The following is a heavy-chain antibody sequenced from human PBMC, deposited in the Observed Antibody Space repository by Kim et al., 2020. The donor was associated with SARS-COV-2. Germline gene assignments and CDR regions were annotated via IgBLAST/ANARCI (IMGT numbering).Heavy chain of an antibody. CDR3: ARQEYYFDY. CDR1: GGSISSSSYY. J-gene: IGHJ4*02. CDR2: IYYSGST. Sequence: SETLSLTCTVSGGSISSSSYYWGWIRQPPGKGLEWIGSIYYSGSTYYNPSLKSRVTISVDTSKNQFSLKLSSVTAADTAVYYCARQEYYFDYWGQGTLVTVSS. V-gene: IGHV4-39*01. D-gene: IGHD3-10*01.